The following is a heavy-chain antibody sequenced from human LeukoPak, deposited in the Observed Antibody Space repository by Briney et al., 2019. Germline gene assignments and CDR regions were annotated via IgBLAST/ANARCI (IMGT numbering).Heavy chain of an antibody. CDR3: ARDCGWGSSTSCYSRGKSMDP. V-gene: IGHV1-69*13. J-gene: IGHJ5*02. D-gene: IGHD2-2*01. Sequence: EASVKVSCKASGGTFSSYAISWVRQAPGQGLEWMGGIIPIFGTANYAQKFQGRVTITADESTSTAYMELRSLRSDDTAVYYCARDCGWGSSTSCYSRGKSMDPWGQGTLVTVSS. CDR2: IIPIFGTA. CDR1: GGTFSSYA.